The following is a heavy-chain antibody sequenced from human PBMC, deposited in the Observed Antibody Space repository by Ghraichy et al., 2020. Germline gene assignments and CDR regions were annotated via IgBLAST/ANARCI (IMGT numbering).Heavy chain of an antibody. CDR1: GFTLSGSA. D-gene: IGHD4-23*01. J-gene: IGHJ2*01. V-gene: IGHV3-73*01. CDR2: IRSKANSYAT. CDR3: ARPNGGNSPNHWYFDP. Sequence: GSLRLSCAASGFTLSGSAMHWVRQASGKGLEWVGRIRSKANSYATTYAASVAGRFTISRDDSKNTAYLQMNSLKTEDTAVYYCARPNGGNSPNHWYFDPWGRGTLITVSS.